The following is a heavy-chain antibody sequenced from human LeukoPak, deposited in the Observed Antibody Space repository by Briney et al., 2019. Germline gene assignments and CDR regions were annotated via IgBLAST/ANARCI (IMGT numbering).Heavy chain of an antibody. V-gene: IGHV3-48*03. D-gene: IGHD4/OR15-4a*01. J-gene: IGHJ4*02. CDR3: ARERTNCYGDCYDC. CDR2: IIADGTST. CDR1: GFTFSGHD. Sequence: RGSLRLSCVGSGFTFSGHDMNWVRQAPGKGLEWVSYIIADGTSTYYADSVEGRFTISRDNAKNSLYLQMNSLRAEDTALYYCARERTNCYGDCYDCWGQGTLVTVSS.